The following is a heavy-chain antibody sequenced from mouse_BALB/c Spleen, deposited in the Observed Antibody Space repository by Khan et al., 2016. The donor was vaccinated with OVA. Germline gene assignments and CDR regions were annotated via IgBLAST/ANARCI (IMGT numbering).Heavy chain of an antibody. J-gene: IGHJ2*01. CDR3: ARTGCYYFGY. D-gene: IGHD2-2*01. V-gene: IGHV5-17*02. CDR1: GFTFSGFG. CDR2: ISSGSNTN. Sequence: EVELVESGGGLVQPGGSRKLSCAASGFTFSGFGMHWVRQAPERGLEWVAHISSGSNTNYYADTVKDRFTNSRDNPKNTLFLQMTSLRAEDTAMYFCARTGCYYFGYWGQGTTLTVAS.